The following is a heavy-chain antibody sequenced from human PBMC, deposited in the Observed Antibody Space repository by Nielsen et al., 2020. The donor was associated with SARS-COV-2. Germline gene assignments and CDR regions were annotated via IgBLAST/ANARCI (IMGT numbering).Heavy chain of an antibody. CDR1: GFDFSSYV. V-gene: IGHV3-21*01. CDR3: ARDQTGQNRLFDF. D-gene: IGHD1-14*01. J-gene: IGHJ5*01. Sequence: GESLKISCAASGFDFSSYVMHWVRQAPGQGLEWVSSISSSATYIHYAASVKGRFTVSRDNADNSLSLQMNSLRDEDTAVYYCARDQTGQNRLFDFWGQGALVTVSS. CDR2: ISSSATYI.